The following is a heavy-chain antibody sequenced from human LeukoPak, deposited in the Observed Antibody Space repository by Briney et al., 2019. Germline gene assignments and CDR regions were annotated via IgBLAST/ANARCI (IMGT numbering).Heavy chain of an antibody. CDR2: IFYSGST. CDR1: GGSISTSNYY. Sequence: SETLSLTCTVSGGSISTSNYYWGWIRQPPGKGLEWIGNIFYSGSTYYSPSLRSRVTISVDTSKNQFSLKLSSVTAADTAVYYCARDRAGYFDYWGQGTLVTVSS. V-gene: IGHV4-39*07. D-gene: IGHD6-19*01. J-gene: IGHJ4*02. CDR3: ARDRAGYFDY.